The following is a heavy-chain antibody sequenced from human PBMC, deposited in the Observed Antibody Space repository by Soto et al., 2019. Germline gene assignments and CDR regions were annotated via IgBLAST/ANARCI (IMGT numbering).Heavy chain of an antibody. CDR2: ISGGGGNT. CDR1: GFTFSNYA. Sequence: EVQLLESGGGLVQPGGSLRLSCAASGFTFSNYAMSWVRQTPGKGLERVSTISGGGGNTYYPDSVKGRFTISRDNSKDTVYLQMNSLRAEDTAIYYCAKERLGRGADYWGQGALVTVTS. V-gene: IGHV3-23*01. J-gene: IGHJ4*02. CDR3: AKERLGRGADY.